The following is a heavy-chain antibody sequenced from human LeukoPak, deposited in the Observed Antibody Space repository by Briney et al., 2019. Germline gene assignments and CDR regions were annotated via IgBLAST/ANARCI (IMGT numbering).Heavy chain of an antibody. D-gene: IGHD3-22*01. V-gene: IGHV3-7*01. CDR2: IKEDGSEK. CDR3: ARGPGENSYDSSGYFVYDY. Sequence: GGSLRLSCAASGFTFNIYAMSWVRQAPGKGLEWVANIKEDGSEKYYVDSAKGRFTISRDNAKNSLYLQMNSLRAEDTAVYYCARGPGENSYDSSGYFVYDYWGQGTLVTVSS. J-gene: IGHJ4*02. CDR1: GFTFNIYA.